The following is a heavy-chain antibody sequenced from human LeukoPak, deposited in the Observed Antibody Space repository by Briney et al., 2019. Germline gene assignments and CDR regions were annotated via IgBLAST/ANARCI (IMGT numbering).Heavy chain of an antibody. CDR3: ARVRCSGGSCYFDY. J-gene: IGHJ4*02. V-gene: IGHV3-20*04. D-gene: IGHD2-15*01. Sequence: GGSLRLSCAASGFTFDDYGMSWARQAPGKGLEWVSGINWNGGSTGYADSVKGRFTISRDNAKNSLYLQMNSLRAEDTALYYCARVRCSGGSCYFDYWGQGTLVTVSS. CDR1: GFTFDDYG. CDR2: INWNGGST.